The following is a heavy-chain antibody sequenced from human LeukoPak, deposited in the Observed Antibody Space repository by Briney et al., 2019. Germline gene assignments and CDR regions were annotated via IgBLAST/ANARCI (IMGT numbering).Heavy chain of an antibody. CDR1: GGSISSSSYY. D-gene: IGHD6-6*01. J-gene: IGHJ6*03. V-gene: IGHV4-39*01. Sequence: PSETLSLTCTVSGGSISSSSYYWGWIRQPPGKGLEWIGSIYYSGSTYYNPSLKSRVTISVDTSKNQFSLKLSSVTAADTAVYYCARPVAARPGGYYYYYMDVWGKGTTVTVSS. CDR2: IYYSGST. CDR3: ARPVAARPGGYYYYYMDV.